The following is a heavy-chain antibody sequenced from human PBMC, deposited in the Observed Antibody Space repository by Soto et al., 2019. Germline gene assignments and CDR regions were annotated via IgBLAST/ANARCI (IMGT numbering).Heavy chain of an antibody. CDR1: GASVSSGRFY. Sequence: SETLSLTCTVSGASVSSGRFYWSWIRQPPGKGLEWIGYIYYYSGYTTYNPSLKSRVTISVDTSKNQFSLKLSSVTAADTAVYYCARETGYSSGYFYFDFWGQGTLVTVSS. J-gene: IGHJ4*02. CDR3: ARETGYSSGYFYFDF. D-gene: IGHD6-19*01. V-gene: IGHV4-61*01. CDR2: IYYYSGYT.